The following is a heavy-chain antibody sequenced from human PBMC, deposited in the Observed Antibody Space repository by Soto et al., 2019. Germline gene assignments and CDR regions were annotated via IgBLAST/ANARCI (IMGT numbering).Heavy chain of an antibody. V-gene: IGHV3-23*01. J-gene: IGHJ4*02. Sequence: PGGSLGLSCAASGFTFSNYAMIWIRQVPGKGLQWVSGLYGSGGGIHYAESVKDRFTISRDNSAYAVYLQMNNLRVEDSAIYYCAKDAVSRDGVWLAHDWGQGTVVTVSS. CDR1: GFTFSNYA. CDR3: AKDAVSRDGVWLAHD. CDR2: LYGSGGGI. D-gene: IGHD5-12*01.